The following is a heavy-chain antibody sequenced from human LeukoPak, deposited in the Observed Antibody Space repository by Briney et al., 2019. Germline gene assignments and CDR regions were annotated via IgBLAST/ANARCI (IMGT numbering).Heavy chain of an antibody. V-gene: IGHV3-20*04. CDR2: INWNGGST. D-gene: IGHD2-15*01. J-gene: IGHJ4*02. CDR1: GFTVSSNY. CDR3: ARDRQPYCSGGSCYSGAGY. Sequence: GGSLRLSCAASGFTVSSNYMSWVRQAPGKGLEWVSGINWNGGSTGYADSVKGRFTISRDNAKNSLYLQMNSLRAEDTAVYYCARDRQPYCSGGSCYSGAGYWGQGTLVTVSS.